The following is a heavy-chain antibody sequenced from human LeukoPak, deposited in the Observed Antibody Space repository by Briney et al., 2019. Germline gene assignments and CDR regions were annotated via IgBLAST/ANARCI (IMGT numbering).Heavy chain of an antibody. CDR2: ISGSGGST. CDR1: GFTFSSYA. J-gene: IGHJ3*02. Sequence: GGSLRLSCAASGFTFSSYAMSWVRQAPGKGLEWVSAISGSGGSTYYADSVKGRFTISRDNSKNTLYLQMNSLRAEDTAVYYCAKLKTPPMVRGVKADAFDIWGQGTMLTVSS. V-gene: IGHV3-23*01. D-gene: IGHD3-10*01. CDR3: AKLKTPPMVRGVKADAFDI.